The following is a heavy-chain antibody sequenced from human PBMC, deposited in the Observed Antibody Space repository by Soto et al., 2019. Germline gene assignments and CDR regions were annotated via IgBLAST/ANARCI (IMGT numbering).Heavy chain of an antibody. CDR3: ARSIAVAGLDY. V-gene: IGHV3-30-3*01. CDR1: GFTFTTYA. Sequence: GWLRRACSASGFTFTTYAIHWVRQAPGKGLEWVAVISNDGNKKVYADSVKGRFNVSRDNSKNTVYLQMNSLRGDDTAVYYCARSIAVAGLDYWGQGTLVTVYS. CDR2: ISNDGNKK. J-gene: IGHJ4*02. D-gene: IGHD6-19*01.